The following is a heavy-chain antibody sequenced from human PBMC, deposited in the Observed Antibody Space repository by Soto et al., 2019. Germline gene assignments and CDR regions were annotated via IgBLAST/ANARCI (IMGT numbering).Heavy chain of an antibody. V-gene: IGHV1-18*04. CDR2: VSAYNGNT. D-gene: IGHD1-1*01. CDR1: CYTFTSHD. Sequence: QVKLVQSGAGVKKPGASVKVSCEASCYTFTSHDIAWVRQAPGQGLDWMGWVSAYNGNTNYAPKFQGRVTMTTDTSTSTAFMELRSLRAADTAMYYCARVTTPGWFDHWGQGTLITVSS. CDR3: ARVTTPGWFDH. J-gene: IGHJ5*02.